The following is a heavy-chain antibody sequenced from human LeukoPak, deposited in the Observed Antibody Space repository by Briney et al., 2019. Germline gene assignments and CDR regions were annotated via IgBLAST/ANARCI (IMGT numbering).Heavy chain of an antibody. Sequence: GGSLRLSCVASGFTVSNSYVPWVRQTPGTGLEWVAFISGGGMTLYADSVKGRFTISRDYSKDTLHLQMNSLRVTDTAVYYCSSGFGGDLLVYYFGSCGQGTQVTVSS. CDR3: SSGFGGDLLVYYFGS. J-gene: IGHJ4*02. V-gene: IGHV3-53*01. D-gene: IGHD2-8*01. CDR2: ISGGGMT. CDR1: GFTVSNSY.